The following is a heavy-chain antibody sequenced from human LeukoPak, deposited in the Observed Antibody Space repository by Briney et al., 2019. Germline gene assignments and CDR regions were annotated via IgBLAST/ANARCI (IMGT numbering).Heavy chain of an antibody. V-gene: IGHV3-23*01. CDR2: ISGSGGST. D-gene: IGHD3-3*01. CDR3: VRGGTIFGVVIIPVDWFDP. Sequence: PGGSLRLSCAASGFTFSSYAMSWVRQAPGKGLEWVSAISGSGGSTYYADSVKGRFTISRDNSKNTLYLQMNSLRAEDTAVYYCVRGGTIFGVVIIPVDWFDPWGQGTLVTVSS. CDR1: GFTFSSYA. J-gene: IGHJ5*02.